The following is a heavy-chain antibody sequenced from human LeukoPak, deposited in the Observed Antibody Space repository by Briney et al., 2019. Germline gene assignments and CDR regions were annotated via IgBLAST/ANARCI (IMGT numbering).Heavy chain of an antibody. Sequence: SETLSLTCTVSGGSISSTRYYWGWIRQPPGKGLEWIGSIYYSGSTNYNPSLKSRVTISVDTSKNQFSLKLSSVTAADTAVYYCARDRGDGWGQGTLVTVSS. V-gene: IGHV4-39*07. CDR1: GGSISSTRYY. CDR3: ARDRGDG. J-gene: IGHJ4*02. CDR2: IYYSGST. D-gene: IGHD7-27*01.